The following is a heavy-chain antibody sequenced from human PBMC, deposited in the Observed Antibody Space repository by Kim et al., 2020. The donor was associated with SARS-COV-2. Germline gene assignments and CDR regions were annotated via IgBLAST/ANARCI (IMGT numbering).Heavy chain of an antibody. J-gene: IGHJ5*02. CDR1: GYTFTSYA. CDR2: INAGNGNT. CDR3: ARRGSGGLLWFGEFRPSNWFDP. D-gene: IGHD3-10*01. V-gene: IGHV1-3*01. Sequence: ASVKVSCKASGYTFTSYAMHWVRQAPGQRLEWMGWINAGNGNTKYSQKFQGRVTITRDTSASTAYMELSSLRSEDTAVYYCARRGSGGLLWFGEFRPSNWFDPWGQGTLVTVSS.